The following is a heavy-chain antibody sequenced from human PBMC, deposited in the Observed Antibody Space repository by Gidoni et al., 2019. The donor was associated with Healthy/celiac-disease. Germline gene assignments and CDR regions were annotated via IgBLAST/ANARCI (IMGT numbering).Heavy chain of an antibody. CDR3: ARGEALSQGGWFDP. V-gene: IGHV1-69*01. D-gene: IGHD1-26*01. CDR1: GGTFSSYA. CDR2: IIPIFGKA. J-gene: IGHJ5*02. Sequence: QVQLVQSGAEVKKPGSSVKVSCKAYGGTFSSYAISWLRQAPGQGLEWMGGIIPIFGKANYAQKVQGRVAITADESTSTAYMELSSLRSEDTAVYYCARGEALSQGGWFDPWGQGTLVTVSS.